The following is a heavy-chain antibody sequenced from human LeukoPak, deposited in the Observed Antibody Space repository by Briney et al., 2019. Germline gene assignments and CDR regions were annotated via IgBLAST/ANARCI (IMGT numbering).Heavy chain of an antibody. J-gene: IGHJ4*02. CDR3: ARFPRRDGYKDY. CDR1: GGSISSYY. Sequence: SETLSLTCTVSGGSISSYYWSWIRQPPGKGLEWIGYIYYSGSTNYNPSLKSRVTISVDTSKNQFSLKLSSVTAADTAVYYCARFPRRDGYKDYWGQGTLVTVSS. V-gene: IGHV4-59*01. CDR2: IYYSGST. D-gene: IGHD5-24*01.